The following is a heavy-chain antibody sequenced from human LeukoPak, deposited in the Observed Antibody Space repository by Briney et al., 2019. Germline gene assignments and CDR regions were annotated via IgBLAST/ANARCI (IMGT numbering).Heavy chain of an antibody. CDR1: GGTFSSYT. Sequence: SVKVSCKASGGTFSSYTISWVRQAPGQGLEWMGRIIPILGIANYAQKFQGRVTITADKSTSTAYMELSSLRSEETAVYYCARVGGSRDGFDAFDIWGQGTMVTVSS. J-gene: IGHJ3*02. D-gene: IGHD5-24*01. V-gene: IGHV1-69*02. CDR3: ARVGGSRDGFDAFDI. CDR2: IIPILGIA.